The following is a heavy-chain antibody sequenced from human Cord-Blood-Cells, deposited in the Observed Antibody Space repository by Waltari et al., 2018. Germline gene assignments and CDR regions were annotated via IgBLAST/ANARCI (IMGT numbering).Heavy chain of an antibody. CDR3: VRSEYYGSGSYYPSDY. CDR1: GYTFTSYA. Sequence: QVQLVQSGAEVKKPGASVKVSCKASGYTFTSYAMHWVRQAPGQRLEWMGWINAGNGNPKYSQKFQGRVTITRDTSASTAYMELSSLRSEDTAVYYCVRSEYYGSGSYYPSDYWGQGTLVTVSS. J-gene: IGHJ4*02. D-gene: IGHD3-10*01. CDR2: INAGNGNP. V-gene: IGHV1-3*01.